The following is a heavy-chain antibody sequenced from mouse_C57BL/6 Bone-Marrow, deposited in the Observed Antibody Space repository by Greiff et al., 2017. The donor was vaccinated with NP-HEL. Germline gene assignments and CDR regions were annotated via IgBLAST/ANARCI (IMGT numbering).Heavy chain of an antibody. CDR2: IWSDGST. Sequence: VQLVESGPGLVAPSQSLSITCTVSGFSLTSYGVHWVRQPPGKGLEWLVVIWSDGSTTYNSALKSRLSISKDNSKRQVFLKMNSLQTDDTAMYYCARQSSGYYYGSNYAMDYWGQGTSVTVSS. D-gene: IGHD1-1*01. CDR1: GFSLTSYG. J-gene: IGHJ4*01. V-gene: IGHV2-6-1*01. CDR3: ARQSSGYYYGSNYAMDY.